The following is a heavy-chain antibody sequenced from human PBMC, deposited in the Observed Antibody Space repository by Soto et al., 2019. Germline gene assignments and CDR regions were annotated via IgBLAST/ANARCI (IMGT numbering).Heavy chain of an antibody. V-gene: IGHV2-5*01. CDR3: AHAYSPRGGLWSGYYYFDC. D-gene: IGHD3-3*01. Sequence: SGPTLVNPTQTLTLTCTFSGFSLSTSGVGVGWIRQPPGKALEWLALIYWNDDKRYSPSLKSRLTITKDTSKNQVVLTMTNMDPVDTATYYCAHAYSPRGGLWSGYYYFDCWGQGTLVTVSS. J-gene: IGHJ4*02. CDR2: IYWNDDK. CDR1: GFSLSTSGVG.